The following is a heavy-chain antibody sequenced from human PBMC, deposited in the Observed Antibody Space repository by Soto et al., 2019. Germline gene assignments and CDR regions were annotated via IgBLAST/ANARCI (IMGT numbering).Heavy chain of an antibody. D-gene: IGHD2-15*01. J-gene: IGHJ4*02. CDR2: IYPGDSDT. Sequence: PGDSLKISCEASGYSFTSYWIGWVRQMPGKGLEWMGIIYPGDSDTRYSPSFQGQVTISADKSINAAYLQWSSLKASDTAMYYCARRRVDGGDYWGQGTLVTVSS. CDR3: ARRRVDGGDY. V-gene: IGHV5-51*01. CDR1: GYSFTSYW.